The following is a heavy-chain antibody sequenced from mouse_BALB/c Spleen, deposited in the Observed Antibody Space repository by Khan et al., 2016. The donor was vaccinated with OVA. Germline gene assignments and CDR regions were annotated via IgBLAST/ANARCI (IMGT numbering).Heavy chain of an antibody. V-gene: IGHV5-15*02. CDR3: AGGGTEGFAY. CDR2: ISSLAYNF. J-gene: IGHJ3*01. Sequence: EVELVESGGGLVQPGGSRKLSCAASGFTFSDYGMAWIRQGPGKGPEWITFISSLAYNFYYANAVTGRFTISRENAKNTLYLAMNSLRSEDPAMYYCAGGGTEGFAYWGQGTQVTVSA. D-gene: IGHD3-1*01. CDR1: GFTFSDYG.